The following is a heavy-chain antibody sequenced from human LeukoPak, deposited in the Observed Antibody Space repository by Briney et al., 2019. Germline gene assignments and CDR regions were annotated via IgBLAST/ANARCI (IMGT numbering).Heavy chain of an antibody. CDR3: ARDDSSGRDAFDI. CDR1: GFTFSSYS. V-gene: IGHV3-48*01. Sequence: GGSLRLSCAASGFTFSSYSMNWVRQAPGKGLEWVSYISSSSSTIYYADSVKGRFTISRDNAKNSLYLQMNSLRAEDTAVYYCARDDSSGRDAFDIWGQGTMVTVSS. CDR2: ISSSSSTI. J-gene: IGHJ3*02. D-gene: IGHD3-22*01.